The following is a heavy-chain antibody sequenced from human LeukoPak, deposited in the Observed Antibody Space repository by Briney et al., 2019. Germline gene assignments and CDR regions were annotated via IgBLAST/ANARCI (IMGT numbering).Heavy chain of an antibody. J-gene: IGHJ5*02. CDR3: ARDLLFVVAGTFDP. CDR2: ISAYNGNT. D-gene: IGHD6-19*01. Sequence: GASVKVSCKASGYTFINYGISWVRQAPGQGLERMGWISAYNGNTNYAQKLQGRVTMTTDTSTSTAYMELRSLRSDDTAVYYCARDLLFVVAGTFDPWGQGTLVTVSS. V-gene: IGHV1-18*01. CDR1: GYTFINYG.